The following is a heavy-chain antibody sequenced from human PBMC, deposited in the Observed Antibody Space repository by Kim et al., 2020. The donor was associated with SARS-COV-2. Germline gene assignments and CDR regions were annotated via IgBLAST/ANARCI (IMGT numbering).Heavy chain of an antibody. Sequence: ANYAQKFQGRVTITADKSTSTAYMELSSLRSEDTAVYYCARETDDYLFDYWGQGTLVTVSS. D-gene: IGHD4-17*01. V-gene: IGHV1-69*04. CDR3: ARETDDYLFDY. CDR2: A. J-gene: IGHJ4*02.